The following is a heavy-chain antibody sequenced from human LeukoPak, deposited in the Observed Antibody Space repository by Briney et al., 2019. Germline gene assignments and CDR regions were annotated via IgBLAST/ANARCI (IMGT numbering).Heavy chain of an antibody. D-gene: IGHD2-2*01. CDR1: GGSISSSKR. V-gene: IGHV4-4*02. Sequence: TSGTLSLTCAGSGGSISSSKRWSWVRQPARKGLEWIGEIYHSGSTNYNPSLKSRVTILVDKCKNQFSLKLSSVTASDTAVYYCARPLGYCSSVSCYGALWYWGQGTLVTVSS. CDR3: ARPLGYCSSVSCYGALWY. CDR2: IYHSGST. J-gene: IGHJ4*02.